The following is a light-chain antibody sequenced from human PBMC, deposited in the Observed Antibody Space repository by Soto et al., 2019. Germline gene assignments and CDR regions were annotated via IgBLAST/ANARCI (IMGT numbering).Light chain of an antibody. J-gene: IGKJ1*01. Sequence: EIVMTQSPATLSVSLWERATLSCRASQSVSTKLAWYQQKPGQAPRLLIYGASTRAAGIPARFSVSGSGTEFTLTISSRQSEDFAVYYCQQYNNWLRGTFGQGTKVEIK. V-gene: IGKV3-15*01. CDR2: GAS. CDR3: QQYNNWLRGT. CDR1: QSVSTK.